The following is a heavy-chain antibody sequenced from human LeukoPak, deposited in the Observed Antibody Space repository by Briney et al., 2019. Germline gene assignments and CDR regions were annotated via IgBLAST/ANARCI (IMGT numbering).Heavy chain of an antibody. CDR1: GGSISSSSYY. CDR3: ARLWRAAIDY. Sequence: SETLSLTCTVVSGGSISSSSYYWGWIRQPPGKGLEWIGSFYYSGSTYYNPSLESRVTISADTSKNQFSLNLSSVTAADTAVYYCARLWRAAIDYGGQGILDTVSS. D-gene: IGHD1-1*01. CDR2: FYYSGST. J-gene: IGHJ4*02. V-gene: IGHV4-39*01.